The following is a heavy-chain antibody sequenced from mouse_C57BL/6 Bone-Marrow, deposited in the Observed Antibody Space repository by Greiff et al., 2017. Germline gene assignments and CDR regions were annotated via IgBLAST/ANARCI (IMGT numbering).Heavy chain of an antibody. D-gene: IGHD1-1*01. CDR1: GYTFTSYW. CDR2: IDPNSGGT. Sequence: QVQLQQPGAELVKPGASVKLSCKASGYTFTSYWMHWVKQRPGRGLEWIGRIDPNSGGTKYNEKFKSKATLTVDQPSSTAYMQLSSLTSEDSAVYYGGIPGRGSSFCWYFDVWGTGTTVTGSS. J-gene: IGHJ1*03. CDR3: GIPGRGSSFCWYFDV. V-gene: IGHV1-72*01.